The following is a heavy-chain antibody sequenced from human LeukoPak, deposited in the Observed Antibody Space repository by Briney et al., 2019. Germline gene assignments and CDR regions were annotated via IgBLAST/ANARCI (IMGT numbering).Heavy chain of an antibody. CDR2: ISSSGNTI. CDR1: GYSISSGYY. CDR3: ARVQPCGYYMYFDY. V-gene: IGHV3-11*04. J-gene: IGHJ4*02. Sequence: LSLTCTVSGYSISSGYYWGWIRQAPGKGLEWLSHISSSGNTIYYSASVQGRFTISRDNSKTLLYLQMNSLRAEDTAMYYCARVQPCGYYMYFDYWGQGTLVTVSS. D-gene: IGHD3-22*01.